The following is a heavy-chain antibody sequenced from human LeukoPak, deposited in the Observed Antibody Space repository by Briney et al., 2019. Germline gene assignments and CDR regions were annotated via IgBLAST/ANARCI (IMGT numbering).Heavy chain of an antibody. J-gene: IGHJ6*03. D-gene: IGHD3-3*01. CDR1: GYTFTGYY. CDR2: INPNSGGT. V-gene: IGHV1-2*04. CDR3: AAALDDFRYMDV. Sequence: GASVKVSCKASGYTFTGYYMHWVRQAPGQGLEWMGWINPNSGGTNYAQKFQGWVTMTRDTSTSTVYMELSSLRSEDTAVYYCAAALDDFRYMDVWGKGTTVTVSS.